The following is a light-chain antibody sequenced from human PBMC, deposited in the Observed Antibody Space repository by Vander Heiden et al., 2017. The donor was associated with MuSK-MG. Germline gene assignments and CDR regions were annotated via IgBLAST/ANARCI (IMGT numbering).Light chain of an antibody. J-gene: IGKJ1*01. CDR1: QSISSW. V-gene: IGKV1-5*03. Sequence: DIQMTQSPSTLSASVGDRVTITCRASQSISSWLAWYQQKPGKAPKLLIYKASSLESGVPSRFSGSGSGTEFTLTISSLQPDDFATYHCQQYNTPFETFGQGTKVEIK. CDR2: KAS. CDR3: QQYNTPFET.